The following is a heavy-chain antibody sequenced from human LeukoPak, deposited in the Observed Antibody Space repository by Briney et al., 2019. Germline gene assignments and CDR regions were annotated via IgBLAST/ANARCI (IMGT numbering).Heavy chain of an antibody. CDR2: ISGGGGDT. Sequence: GGSLRLSCAASGFTFINYAMSWVRQAPGKGLEWVSGISGGGGDTYYADSVKGRFTISRDNSNNTLYLQMHRLRAEDTAVYYCAKGRLSGWNVPYFDYWGQGTRVGLSS. CDR3: AKGRLSGWNVPYFDY. J-gene: IGHJ4*02. CDR1: GFTFINYA. D-gene: IGHD1-1*01. V-gene: IGHV3-23*01.